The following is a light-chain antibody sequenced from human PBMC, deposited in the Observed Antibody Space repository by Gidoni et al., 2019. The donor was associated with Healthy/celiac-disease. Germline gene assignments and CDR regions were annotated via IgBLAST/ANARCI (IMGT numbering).Light chain of an antibody. Sequence: DIQMTQSPSSMSASVGDRVTIPGRASQSISSYLNWYQQKPGKAPKLLIYAASSLQSGVPSRFSGSGSGTDFTLTISILHPEDFATYYCQQSYSTPYTFXXXTKLEIK. CDR3: QQSYSTPYT. V-gene: IGKV1-39*01. J-gene: IGKJ2*01. CDR2: AAS. CDR1: QSISSY.